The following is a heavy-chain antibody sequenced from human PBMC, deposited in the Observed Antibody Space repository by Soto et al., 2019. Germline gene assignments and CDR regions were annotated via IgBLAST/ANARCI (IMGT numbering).Heavy chain of an antibody. CDR1: GGSVTNSSYY. V-gene: IGHV4-39*01. CDR2: VYYRGRS. J-gene: IGHJ4*02. D-gene: IGHD4-17*01. Sequence: SETLSLTCTVSGGSVTNSSYYWGWIRQSPGKGLEWIGSVYYRGRSYSKSSVKSRATISVDTSKNRFSLSLNSVTASDTAVYFCVSQRTTVPTQAYFDYWGPGALVTVSS. CDR3: VSQRTTVPTQAYFDY.